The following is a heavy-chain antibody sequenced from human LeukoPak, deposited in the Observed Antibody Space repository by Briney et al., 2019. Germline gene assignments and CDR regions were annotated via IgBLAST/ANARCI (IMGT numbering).Heavy chain of an antibody. D-gene: IGHD2-2*02. V-gene: IGHV1-46*01. J-gene: IGHJ4*02. CDR1: GYTFTSYY. Sequence: ASVKVSCKASGYTFTSYYMHWVRQAPGQGLEWMGIINPSGGSTSYAQKFQGRVTMTRDTSTSTVYMELSSLRSEDTAVYYCARDPGDCSSTSCYTGVFFDYWGQGTLVTVSS. CDR3: ARDPGDCSSTSCYTGVFFDY. CDR2: INPSGGST.